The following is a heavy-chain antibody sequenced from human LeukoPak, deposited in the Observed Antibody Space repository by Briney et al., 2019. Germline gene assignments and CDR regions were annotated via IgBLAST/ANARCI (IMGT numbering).Heavy chain of an antibody. D-gene: IGHD4-17*01. V-gene: IGHV3-30*04. CDR2: ISYDGSNK. Sequence: GGSLRLSCAASGFTFSSYAMHWVRQAPGKGLEWVAVISYDGSNKYYADSVKGRFTISRDNSKNTLYLQMNSLRAEDTAVYYCAGDVPLTTYGDPGDYWGQGTLVTVSS. CDR1: GFTFSSYA. J-gene: IGHJ4*02. CDR3: AGDVPLTTYGDPGDY.